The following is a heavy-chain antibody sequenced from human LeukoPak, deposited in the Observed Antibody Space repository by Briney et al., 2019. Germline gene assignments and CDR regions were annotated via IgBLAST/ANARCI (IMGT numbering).Heavy chain of an antibody. Sequence: ASVKVSCKASGYTFTSYDINWVRQATGQGLEWMGWMNPNSGNTGYAQKFQGRVTMTRNTSISTAYMELSSLRSEDTAVYYCARVLYYDSSGYPLNFDYWGQGTLVTVSS. V-gene: IGHV1-8*01. J-gene: IGHJ4*02. CDR1: GYTFTSYD. CDR3: ARVLYYDSSGYPLNFDY. D-gene: IGHD3-22*01. CDR2: MNPNSGNT.